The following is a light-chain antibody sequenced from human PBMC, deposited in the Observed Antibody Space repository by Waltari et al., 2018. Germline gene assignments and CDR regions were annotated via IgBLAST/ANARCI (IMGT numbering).Light chain of an antibody. Sequence: DIQMTQSPSSLSASVGDRVTVTCRASQGISNFLNWYQQEPGKAPKLLIYTASTLQSGVPSRFSGDGSGTEFSLTISSLQPEDFATYYCQQSYSFPETFGPGTKVDV. V-gene: IGKV1-39*01. CDR3: QQSYSFPET. CDR1: QGISNF. J-gene: IGKJ3*01. CDR2: TAS.